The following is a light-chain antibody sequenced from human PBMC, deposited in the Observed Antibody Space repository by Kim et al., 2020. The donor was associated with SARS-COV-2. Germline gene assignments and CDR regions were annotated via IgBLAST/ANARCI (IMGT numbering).Light chain of an antibody. Sequence: DIQMTQSPSSLSASVGDRVTITCRASQGISKDLAWYQQKPGNAPKLLIFAASALQSRVPTRFSGSGSGTDFTLTISSLQPEDVATYYCQKYNGAPWTFGQGTKVDIK. CDR2: AAS. CDR1: QGISKD. CDR3: QKYNGAPWT. V-gene: IGKV1-27*01. J-gene: IGKJ1*01.